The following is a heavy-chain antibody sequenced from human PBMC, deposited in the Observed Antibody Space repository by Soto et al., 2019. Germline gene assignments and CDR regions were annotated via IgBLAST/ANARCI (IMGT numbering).Heavy chain of an antibody. V-gene: IGHV3-30*09. CDR1: GFTYTDLA. D-gene: IGHD3-22*01. J-gene: IGHJ6*02. Sequence: VQLVESGGGEVQPGRSLRLSCAASGFTYTDLALHCVRQAPGKGLEWVAIISYDGSDKYYADAVKGRFAISRDNPKNTLYLEMNSLRPEDTAVYFCARRAWDSYYAIDVWGQGTTVTVFS. CDR3: ARRAWDSYYAIDV. CDR2: ISYDGSDK.